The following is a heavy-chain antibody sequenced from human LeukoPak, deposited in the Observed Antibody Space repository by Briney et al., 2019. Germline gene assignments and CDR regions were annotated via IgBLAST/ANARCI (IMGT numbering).Heavy chain of an antibody. Sequence: PGRSLRLSCAASGFPFSSYGMHWVRQAPGKGLEWVTSISYDESNKYFGDSVKGRFTISRDNSKNTLYLQMNSLRAEDTGVYYCAKTTQTYWGADYWGQGTLVTVSS. V-gene: IGHV3-30*18. D-gene: IGHD7-27*01. CDR2: ISYDESNK. J-gene: IGHJ4*02. CDR3: AKTTQTYWGADY. CDR1: GFPFSSYG.